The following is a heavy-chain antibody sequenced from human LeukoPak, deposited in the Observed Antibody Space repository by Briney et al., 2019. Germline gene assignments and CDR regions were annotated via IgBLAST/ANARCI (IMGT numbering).Heavy chain of an antibody. D-gene: IGHD3-22*01. Sequence: GGSLRLSCAASGFTFSSYEMNWVRQAPGKGLEWVSYISSSGSTIYYADSVKGRFTISRDNAKNSLYLQMNSLRAEDTAVYYCARDHASYYYDSSGSNMDVWGKGTTVTVSS. J-gene: IGHJ6*03. CDR3: ARDHASYYYDSSGSNMDV. CDR1: GFTFSSYE. CDR2: ISSSGSTI. V-gene: IGHV3-48*03.